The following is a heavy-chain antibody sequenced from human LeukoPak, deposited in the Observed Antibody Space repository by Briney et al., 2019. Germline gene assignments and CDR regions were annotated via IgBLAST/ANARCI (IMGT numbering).Heavy chain of an antibody. J-gene: IGHJ5*02. V-gene: IGHV3-30*18. CDR2: ISYDGGHK. CDR3: AKGARGDTVTSIVGLNWFDP. CDR1: GITFRSYG. D-gene: IGHD4-17*01. Sequence: GSLSLSFAASGITFRSYGMHWVRQAPGKGLEWVAVISYDGGHKYYADSVKGRFSISRDNSKNTLYLQMNSLRADDTAVYYCAKGARGDTVTSIVGLNWFDPWGQGTLVTVSS.